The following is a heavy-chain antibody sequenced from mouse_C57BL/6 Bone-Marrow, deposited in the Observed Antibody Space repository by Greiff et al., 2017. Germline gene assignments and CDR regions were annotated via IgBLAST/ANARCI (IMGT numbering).Heavy chain of an antibody. J-gene: IGHJ4*01. CDR2: INYDGSST. Sequence: DVKLVESEGGLVQPGSSMKLSCTASGFTFSDYYMAWVRQVPEKGLEWVANINYDGSSTYYLDSLKSRFIISRDNAKNILYLQMSSLKSEDTATYYCARDLLGHGDYYAMDYWGQGTSVTVSS. D-gene: IGHD3-1*01. CDR1: GFTFSDYY. CDR3: ARDLLGHGDYYAMDY. V-gene: IGHV5-16*01.